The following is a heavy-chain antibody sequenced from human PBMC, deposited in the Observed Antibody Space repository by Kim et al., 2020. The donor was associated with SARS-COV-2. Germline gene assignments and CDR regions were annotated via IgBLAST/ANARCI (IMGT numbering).Heavy chain of an antibody. CDR1: GGSISSSSYY. V-gene: IGHV4-39*01. D-gene: IGHD6-13*01. CDR2: IYYSGST. CDR3: ARQSSYSSSWYPYYYYGMDV. J-gene: IGHJ6*02. Sequence: SETLSLTCTVSGGSISSSSYYWGWIRQPPGKGLEWIGSIYYSGSTYYNPSLKSRVTISVDTSKNQFSLKLSSVTAADTAVYYCARQSSYSSSWYPYYYYGMDVWGQGTTVTVSS.